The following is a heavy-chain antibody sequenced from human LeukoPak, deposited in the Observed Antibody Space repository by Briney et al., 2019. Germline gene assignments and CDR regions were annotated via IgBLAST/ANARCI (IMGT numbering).Heavy chain of an antibody. Sequence: PSETLSLTCTVSGYSISSGYYWGWIRQPPGKGLEWIGSIYHSGSTYYNPSLKSRVTISVDTSKNQFSLKLSSVTAADTAVYYCATEVGQWLVRTWGQGTLVTVSS. CDR1: GYSISSGYY. D-gene: IGHD6-19*01. V-gene: IGHV4-38-2*02. CDR3: ATEVGQWLVRT. CDR2: IYHSGST. J-gene: IGHJ5*02.